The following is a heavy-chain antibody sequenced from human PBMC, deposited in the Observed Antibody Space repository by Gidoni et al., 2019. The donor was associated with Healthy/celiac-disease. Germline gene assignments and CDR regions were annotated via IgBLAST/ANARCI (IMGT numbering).Heavy chain of an antibody. D-gene: IGHD6-19*01. Sequence: QVQLQESGPGLVKPSETLSLTCTVSGVSISRYYWSWIRQPPGKGLEWIGYIYYSGSTNYNPALKSRVTISVDTSKNQFSLKLSSGTAADTAVYYCARHRKAVAGTFRYYGMDVWGQGTTVTVSS. CDR3: ARHRKAVAGTFRYYGMDV. CDR1: GVSISRYY. J-gene: IGHJ6*02. CDR2: IYYSGST. V-gene: IGHV4-59*08.